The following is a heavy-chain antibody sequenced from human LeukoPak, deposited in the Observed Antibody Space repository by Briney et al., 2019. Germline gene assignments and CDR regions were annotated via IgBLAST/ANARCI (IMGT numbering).Heavy chain of an antibody. Sequence: SETLSLTCTVSGGSISSSSYYWGWIRQPPGKGLEWIGSIYYSGSTYYNPSLKSRVTISVDTSKNQFSLELSSVTAADTAVYYCARRRSSSVDYWGQGTLVTVSS. CDR3: ARRRSSSVDY. V-gene: IGHV4-39*01. CDR1: GGSISSSSYY. D-gene: IGHD6-13*01. CDR2: IYYSGST. J-gene: IGHJ4*02.